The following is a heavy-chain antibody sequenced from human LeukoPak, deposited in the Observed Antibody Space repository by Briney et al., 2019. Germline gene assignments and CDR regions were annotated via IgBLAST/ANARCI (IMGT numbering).Heavy chain of an antibody. CDR1: GFTFRSYM. J-gene: IGHJ4*02. CDR2: ILEDRSIQ. CDR3: ARVQGGGFRTADF. D-gene: IGHD3-10*01. V-gene: IGHV3-30*04. Sequence: PGGSLRLSCAASGFTFRSYMMHWVRQAPGKGLDWVAVILEDRSIQHYADSVKGRFTISRDNSRNTVFLQMNSLRGEDTAIYYCARVQGGGFRTADFWGQGTVVTVSS.